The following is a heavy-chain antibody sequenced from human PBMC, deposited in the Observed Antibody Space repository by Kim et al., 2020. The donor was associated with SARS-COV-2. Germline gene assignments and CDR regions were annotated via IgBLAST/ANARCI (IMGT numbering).Heavy chain of an antibody. CDR3: ARDRFGTVVRGVDY. CDR2: ISYDGRNQ. CDR1: GFTFRTYA. J-gene: IGHJ4*02. Sequence: GGSLRLSCADSGFTFRTYAMHWVRQAPGKGLEWVAVISYDGRNQYYADSVKGRFTNSRDNSKSTLYLQMSSLRAEDTAMYHCARDRFGTVVRGVDYWGQGTLVTVSS. V-gene: IGHV3-30*04. D-gene: IGHD3-16*01.